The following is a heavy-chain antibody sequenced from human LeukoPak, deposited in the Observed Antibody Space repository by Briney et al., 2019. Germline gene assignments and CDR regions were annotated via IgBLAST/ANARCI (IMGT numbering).Heavy chain of an antibody. D-gene: IGHD3-10*01. J-gene: IGHJ4*02. V-gene: IGHV4-59*01. Sequence: PSETLSLTCTVSGGSISSYYWSWIRQPPGKGLEWIGYIYYSGSTNYNPSLKSRVTISVDTSKNTFSLKLSSVTAADTAVDYCARATMVRGVIPLNWGQGTLVTVSS. CDR1: GGSISSYY. CDR3: ARATMVRGVIPLN. CDR2: IYYSGST.